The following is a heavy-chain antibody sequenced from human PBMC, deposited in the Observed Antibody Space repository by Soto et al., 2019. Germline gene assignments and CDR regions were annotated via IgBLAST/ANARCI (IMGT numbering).Heavy chain of an antibody. Sequence: ASVKVSCKXSGYIFSSHCIYWVRQAPGQGLQWMGIINPGGGRTSYAQKFQGRVTMTRDMSTSTVYMELTSLRYEDTAVYYCARDVSGPGASYVMDVWGQGTTVTVSS. V-gene: IGHV1-46*01. CDR1: GYIFSSHC. CDR3: ARDVSGPGASYVMDV. D-gene: IGHD2-2*01. CDR2: INPGGGRT. J-gene: IGHJ6*02.